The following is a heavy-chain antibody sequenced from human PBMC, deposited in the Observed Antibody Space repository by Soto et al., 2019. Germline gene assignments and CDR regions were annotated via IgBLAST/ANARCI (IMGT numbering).Heavy chain of an antibody. V-gene: IGHV3-30-3*01. D-gene: IGHD3-10*01. CDR3: ARDDEGGSYCDLGY. CDR1: GFTFSNYI. CDR2: ILHDGNNK. Sequence: QVQLVESGGGVVQPGRSLRLSCAASGFTFSNYIMHWVRQAPGKGLEWVAIILHDGNNKYYADSVKGRFTISRDNSKNTLYLQMNILRTEDTAIYYCARDDEGGSYCDLGYWGQGTLVTVSS. J-gene: IGHJ4*02.